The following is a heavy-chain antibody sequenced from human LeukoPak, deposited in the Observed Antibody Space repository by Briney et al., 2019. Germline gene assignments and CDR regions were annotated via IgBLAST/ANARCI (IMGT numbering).Heavy chain of an antibody. CDR1: GFTFSSYA. CDR3: AKDIVGEWLVLYSFDS. D-gene: IGHD6-19*01. CDR2: ISGSAYST. J-gene: IGHJ4*02. V-gene: IGHV3-23*01. Sequence: GGSLRLSCAASGFTFSSYAMGWVRQAPGKGLEWVSGISGSAYSTYYADSVQGRFTISRDNSKNTLYLQMNSLRAEDTAVYYCAKDIVGEWLVLYSFDSWGQGTLATVSS.